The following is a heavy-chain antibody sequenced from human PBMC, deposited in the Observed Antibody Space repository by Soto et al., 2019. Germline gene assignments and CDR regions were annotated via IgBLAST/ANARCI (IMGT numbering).Heavy chain of an antibody. CDR3: ATSYGSGYRAFDY. CDR2: INPILSMS. Sequence: QVQLVQSGAEVKRPGSSVKVSCKASGDTFAFYSINWVRQAPGLGLEWMGRINPILSMSNYAQRCQGRVTMTADKSTSTAYMVLNSLRSEDTARYYCATSYGSGYRAFDYWGQGALVTVSS. D-gene: IGHD3-10*01. CDR1: GDTFAFYS. V-gene: IGHV1-69*02. J-gene: IGHJ4*02.